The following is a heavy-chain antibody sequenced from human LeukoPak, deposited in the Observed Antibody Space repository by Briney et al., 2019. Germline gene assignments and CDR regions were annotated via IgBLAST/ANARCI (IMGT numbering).Heavy chain of an antibody. CDR3: ARRGSPYGSGSYSD. D-gene: IGHD3-10*01. CDR1: GGSISSSNW. J-gene: IGHJ4*02. CDR2: IYHSGST. V-gene: IGHV4-4*02. Sequence: SGALSLTCAVSGGSISSSNWWSWVRQPPGKGLEWIGEIYHSGSTNYNPSLKSRVTISVDKSKNQFSLKLSSVTAADTAVYYCARRGSPYGSGSYSDWGQGTLVTVSS.